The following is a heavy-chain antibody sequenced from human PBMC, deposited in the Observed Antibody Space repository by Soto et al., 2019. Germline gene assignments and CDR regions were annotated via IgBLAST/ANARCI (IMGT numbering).Heavy chain of an antibody. CDR3: PTDAKVITGILPFDY. V-gene: IGHV3-15*07. Sequence: GGSLRLSCAASGFTFSNAWINWVRQVPGKGLEWVGRIKSKTDGGTTDFAAPVKGRFAISRDDSKNMVYLQMNSLKYAHTALYYCPTDAKVITGILPFDYWGHGTLVTVSS. D-gene: IGHD3-10*01. CDR1: GFTFSNAW. J-gene: IGHJ4*01. CDR2: IKSKTDGGTT.